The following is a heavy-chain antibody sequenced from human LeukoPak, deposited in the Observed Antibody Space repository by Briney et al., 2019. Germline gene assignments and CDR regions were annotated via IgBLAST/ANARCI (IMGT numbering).Heavy chain of an antibody. V-gene: IGHV3-30*18. CDR3: AKGGSYYDSSGYYRFDY. Sequence: GGSLRLSCAASGFTFSSYGMHWVRQAPGKGLEWVAVISYDGSNKYYADSVKGRFTISRDNSKSTLYLQMNSLRAEDTAVYYCAKGGSYYDSSGYYRFDYWGQGTLVTVSS. D-gene: IGHD3-22*01. CDR1: GFTFSSYG. J-gene: IGHJ4*02. CDR2: ISYDGSNK.